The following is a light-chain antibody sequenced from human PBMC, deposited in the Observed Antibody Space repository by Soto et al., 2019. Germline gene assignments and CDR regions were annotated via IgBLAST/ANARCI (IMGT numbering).Light chain of an antibody. CDR3: CSYTSSATRV. J-gene: IGLJ1*01. CDR1: SSDVGGFNY. CDR2: EVN. Sequence: QSALTQPTSVSGSPGQSITISCTGTSSDVGGFNYVSWYQQYPGKAPKLMIYEVNNRPSGVSNRFSGSKSGNTASLTISGLQAEDEADYYCCSYTSSATRVFGKGTKLTV. V-gene: IGLV2-14*01.